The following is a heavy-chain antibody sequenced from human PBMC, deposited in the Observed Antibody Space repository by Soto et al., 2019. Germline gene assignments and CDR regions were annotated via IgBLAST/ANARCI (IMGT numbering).Heavy chain of an antibody. V-gene: IGHV1-18*01. Sequence: ASVKVSCKASGYTFTSYGISWVRQAPGQGLEWMGWISAYNGNTNYAQKLQGRVTMTTDTSTSTAYMELRSLRSDDTAVYYCARDTRYSSSWYRWFYPWGQGTLVTVSS. CDR2: ISAYNGNT. CDR1: GYTFTSYG. CDR3: ARDTRYSSSWYRWFYP. J-gene: IGHJ5*02. D-gene: IGHD6-13*01.